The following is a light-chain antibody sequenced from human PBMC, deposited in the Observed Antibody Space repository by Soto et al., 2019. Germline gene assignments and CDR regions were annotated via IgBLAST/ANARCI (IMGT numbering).Light chain of an antibody. J-gene: IGKJ1*01. Sequence: DLQMTQSPSILSASLGDRVTITCRASQNIRSRLAWFQQKPGKAPKLLIYAASSLESGVPSRVSGSGSGTEFTLTIRSLQPDDFATYYCKQYNTFWTCGPGTKVDI. CDR2: AAS. V-gene: IGKV1-5*01. CDR3: KQYNTFWT. CDR1: QNIRSR.